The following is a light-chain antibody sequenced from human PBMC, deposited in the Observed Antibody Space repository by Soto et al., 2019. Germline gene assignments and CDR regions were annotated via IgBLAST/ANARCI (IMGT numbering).Light chain of an antibody. J-gene: IGKJ4*01. CDR1: QSISTY. CDR3: QQRTNWPLT. Sequence: EIVLTQSPATLSLSPGERATLSCRASQSISTYLTWYQQKPGQAPRLLIYDASNRATGLPARFSGSGSGTDFTLTFSSLEPEDFAVYYCQQRTNWPLTFGGGTKLEI. CDR2: DAS. V-gene: IGKV3-11*01.